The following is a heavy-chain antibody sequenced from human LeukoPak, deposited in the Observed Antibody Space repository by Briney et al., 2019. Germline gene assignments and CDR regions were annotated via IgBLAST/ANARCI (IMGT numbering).Heavy chain of an antibody. Sequence: SVKVSCKASGYTFTSYDINWVRQATGQALEWMGWMNPNSGNTGYAQKFQGRVTMTRNTSISTAYMELSSLRSEDTAVYYCARGPNRDYYYSMDVWGKGTTVTVSS. CDR3: ARGPNRDYYYSMDV. J-gene: IGHJ6*03. V-gene: IGHV1-8*01. CDR1: GYTFTSYD. D-gene: IGHD2/OR15-2a*01. CDR2: MNPNSGNT.